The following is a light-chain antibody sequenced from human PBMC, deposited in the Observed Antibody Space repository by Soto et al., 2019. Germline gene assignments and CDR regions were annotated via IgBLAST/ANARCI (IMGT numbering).Light chain of an antibody. CDR2: DAS. J-gene: IGKJ1*01. Sequence: LTASLSTMVTTTGRASQSISSWLAWYQQKPGKAPKLLIYDASSLESGVPSRFSGSGSGTEFTLTISSLQPDDFATYYCQQYNSYSQTFGQGTKVDIK. CDR3: QQYNSYSQT. CDR1: QSISSW. V-gene: IGKV1-5*01.